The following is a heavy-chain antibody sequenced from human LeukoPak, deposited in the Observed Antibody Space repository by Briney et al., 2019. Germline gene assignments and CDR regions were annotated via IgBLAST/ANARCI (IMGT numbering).Heavy chain of an antibody. CDR1: GGTFSSSA. CDR2: IIPILGIA. J-gene: IGHJ4*02. D-gene: IGHD5-12*01. V-gene: IGHV1-69*04. Sequence: SVKVSCKASGGTFSSSAISWVRQAPGQALEWMGRIIPILGIANYAQKFQGRVTSTADKSTSTVYMELSSVRSEDRAVYYCARDRAVATISPLVYWGQGTLVTVSS. CDR3: ARDRAVATISPLVY.